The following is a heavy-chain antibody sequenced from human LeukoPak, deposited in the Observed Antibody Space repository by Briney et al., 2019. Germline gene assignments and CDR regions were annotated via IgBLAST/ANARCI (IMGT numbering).Heavy chain of an antibody. J-gene: IGHJ3*02. CDR3: ARHRIAAADDAFEI. V-gene: IGHV4-59*08. D-gene: IGHD6-13*01. Sequence: PSETLSLTCTVSGGSISSYYWSWIRQPPGKGLEWIGYMYYTGSTNYNPSLKSRVTMSVDTSKNESSLKMTSVTAADTAVYYCARHRIAAADDAFEIWGQGTMVTVSS. CDR2: MYYTGST. CDR1: GGSISSYY.